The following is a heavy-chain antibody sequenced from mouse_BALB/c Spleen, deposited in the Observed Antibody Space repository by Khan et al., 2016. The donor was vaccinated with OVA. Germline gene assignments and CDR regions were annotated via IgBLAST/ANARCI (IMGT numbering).Heavy chain of an antibody. Sequence: QVQLQQSGAELARPGASVKMSCKASGYTFTSYTIHWIKLRPGQGLEWIGYINPSNGYTNYNQKFKDQATLTADKSSTTAYMQLTSLTSDDSAVFNSVRDGAYYRNDGWFAYWGQGTLVTVSA. V-gene: IGHV1-4*01. D-gene: IGHD2-14*01. CDR2: INPSNGYT. CDR3: VRDGAYYRNDGWFAY. J-gene: IGHJ3*01. CDR1: GYTFTSYT.